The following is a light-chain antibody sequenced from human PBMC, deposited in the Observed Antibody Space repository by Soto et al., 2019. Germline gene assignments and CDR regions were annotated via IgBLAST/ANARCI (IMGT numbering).Light chain of an antibody. CDR1: QSISSW. CDR2: DAS. CDR3: QQYNNWPPWT. V-gene: IGKV1-5*01. J-gene: IGKJ1*01. Sequence: DIQMTQSPSTLSASVGDRVTITCRARQSISSWLAWYQQKPGKAPKLLIYDASILESGVPSRFSGSGSGTEFTLTISSLQPDDFATYYCQQYNNWPPWTFGQGTKVDIK.